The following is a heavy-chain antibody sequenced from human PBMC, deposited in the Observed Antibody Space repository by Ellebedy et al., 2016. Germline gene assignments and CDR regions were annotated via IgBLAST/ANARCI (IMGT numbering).Heavy chain of an antibody. CDR1: GGSINSSPYY. CDR3: ARGGGTFDY. D-gene: IGHD3-10*01. V-gene: IGHV4-39*07. Sequence: SETLSLXXTVSGGSINSSPYYWGWIRQPPGKGLEWIGSIYYTGSMYYNPSLKSRLTISVDTSKNQFSLNLSSVTAADTAVYYCARGGGTFDYWGQGTLVTVSS. CDR2: IYYTGSM. J-gene: IGHJ4*02.